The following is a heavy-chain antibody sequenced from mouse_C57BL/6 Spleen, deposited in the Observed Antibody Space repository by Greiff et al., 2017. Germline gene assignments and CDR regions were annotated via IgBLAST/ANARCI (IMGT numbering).Heavy chain of an antibody. CDR3: ARHYDGYYGIDY. CDR1: GYTFTGYW. V-gene: IGHV1-9*01. CDR2: ILPGGGST. J-gene: IGHJ2*01. Sequence: QVQLQQSGAELMKPGASVKLSCKATGYTFTGYWIEWVKQRPGHGLEWIGEILPGGGSTNYNEKFKGKATFTADTSSNTAYMQLSSLTTEDSAIYYCARHYDGYYGIDYWGQGTTLTVSS. D-gene: IGHD2-3*01.